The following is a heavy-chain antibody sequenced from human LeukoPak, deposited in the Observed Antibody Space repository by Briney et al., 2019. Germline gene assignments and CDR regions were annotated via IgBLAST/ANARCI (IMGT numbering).Heavy chain of an antibody. Sequence: GGSLRLSCAASGFTFSSYAISWVRQAPGKGLEWVSAISGSGGSTYYADSVKGRFTFSRDNSKNTLYLQMNSLRAEDTAVYYCAREGYNYGYALDYWGQGTLVTVSS. V-gene: IGHV3-23*01. D-gene: IGHD5-18*01. CDR3: AREGYNYGYALDY. CDR1: GFTFSSYA. CDR2: ISGSGGST. J-gene: IGHJ4*02.